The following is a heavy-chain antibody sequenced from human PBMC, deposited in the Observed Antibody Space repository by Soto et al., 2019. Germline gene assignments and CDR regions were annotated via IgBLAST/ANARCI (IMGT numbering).Heavy chain of an antibody. CDR3: ARDWGYDPDPTYYYGMDV. CDR1: GDTVSTNTAA. V-gene: IGHV6-1*01. J-gene: IGHJ6*02. Sequence: PSQTLSLTCAISGDTVSTNTAAWNWIRQSPSRGLEWLGRIYYKSRWYNDYSESLKSRIAIIPDTSRNQFSLQLNSVIPEDTAVYYCARDWGYDPDPTYYYGMDVWGHGTKVTVSS. D-gene: IGHD5-12*01. CDR2: IYYKSRWYN.